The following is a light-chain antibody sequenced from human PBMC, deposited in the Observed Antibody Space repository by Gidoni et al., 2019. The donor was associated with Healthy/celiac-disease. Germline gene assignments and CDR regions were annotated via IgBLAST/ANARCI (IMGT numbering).Light chain of an antibody. CDR1: QDINNY. Sequence: DIQMTQSPSSLSASVGDRVTITCQASQDINNYLNWYQQKPGKAPKLLIYDASNLETGVPSRFSGSGSGTDFTFTISSLQPEDIATYYCQRNHNLPPGFTFGPGTKVDL. V-gene: IGKV1-33*01. CDR2: DAS. J-gene: IGKJ3*01. CDR3: QRNHNLPPGFT.